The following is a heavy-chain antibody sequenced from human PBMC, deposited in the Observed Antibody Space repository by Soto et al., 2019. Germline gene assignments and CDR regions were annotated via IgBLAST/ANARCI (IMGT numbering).Heavy chain of an antibody. Sequence: SLRLSCMASGFTISDYALCWFRPAPERGLQRGSFIRSNIYAGTTEYAASVEGRTTISRADSNTIAYLQMNSLKIEETGIQYCTRVYPECSVVSCYSLNWGQGTLVTVSS. CDR3: TRVYPECSVVSCYSLN. J-gene: IGHJ4*02. CDR2: IRSNIYAGTT. V-gene: IGHV3-49*03. CDR1: GFTISDYA. D-gene: IGHD2-15*01.